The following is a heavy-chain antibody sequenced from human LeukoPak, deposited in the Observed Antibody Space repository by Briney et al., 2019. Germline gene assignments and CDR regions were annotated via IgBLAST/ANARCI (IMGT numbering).Heavy chain of an antibody. CDR3: ARKVATINPFDY. V-gene: IGHV4-59*08. CDR2: IYYSGST. Sequence: SETLSLTCTVSGGSISPYCWSWIQQPPGKGLEWIGYIYYSGSTNYNPSLKSRVTMSVDTSKNQFSLELTSVTAADTAVYYCARKVATINPFDYWGQGTLVTVFS. CDR1: GGSISPYC. D-gene: IGHD5-24*01. J-gene: IGHJ4*02.